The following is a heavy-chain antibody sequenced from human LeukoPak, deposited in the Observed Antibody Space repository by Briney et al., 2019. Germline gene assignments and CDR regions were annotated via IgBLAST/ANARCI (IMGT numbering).Heavy chain of an antibody. CDR1: GGSISSSY. CDR3: ASTSKNSNYGMDV. Sequence: PSETLSLTCTVSGGSISSSYWSWIRQPPGKGLEWIGYIYYSGSTNYNPSLKSRVTISVDTSKNQFSLKLSSVTAADTAVYYCASTSKNSNYGMDVWGQGTTVTVSS. J-gene: IGHJ6*02. CDR2: IYYSGST. D-gene: IGHD2-2*01. V-gene: IGHV4-59*01.